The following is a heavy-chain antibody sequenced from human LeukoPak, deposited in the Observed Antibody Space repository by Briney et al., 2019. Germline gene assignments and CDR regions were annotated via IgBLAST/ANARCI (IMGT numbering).Heavy chain of an antibody. J-gene: IGHJ4*02. CDR2: ISGSSGST. CDR1: GFTFSSYA. V-gene: IGHV3-23*01. CDR3: ARVLGGQYDY. Sequence: GGSLRLSCAASGFTFSSYAMSWVRQAPGKGLEWVSGISGSSGSTDYADSVKGRFTISRDNAKNSLYLQMNSLRAEDTAVYYCARVLGGQYDYWGQGTLVTVSS.